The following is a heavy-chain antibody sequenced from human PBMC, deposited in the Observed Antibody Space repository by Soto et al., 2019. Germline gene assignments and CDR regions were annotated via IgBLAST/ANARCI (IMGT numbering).Heavy chain of an antibody. D-gene: IGHD3-22*01. V-gene: IGHV5-10-1*01. CDR3: ASEYYYDSSGYYGTPYYYGMDV. CDR2: IDPSDSYT. J-gene: IGHJ6*02. CDR1: GHSFTSYW. Sequence: PGESLKISCKGSGHSFTSYWISWVRQMPGKGLEWMGRIDPSDSYTNYSPSFQGHVTISADKSISTAYLQWSSLKASDTAMYYCASEYYYDSSGYYGTPYYYGMDVWGQGTTVTVSS.